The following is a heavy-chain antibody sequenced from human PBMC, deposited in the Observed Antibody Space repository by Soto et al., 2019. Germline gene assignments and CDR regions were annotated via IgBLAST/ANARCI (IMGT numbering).Heavy chain of an antibody. D-gene: IGHD2-2*02. CDR1: GFTFSSYW. CDR2: IKQDGSEK. J-gene: IGHJ6*02. V-gene: IGHV3-7*03. CDR3: ARDLIVVVPAAIYTREDYYYYYYGMDV. Sequence: EVQLVESGGGLVQPGGSLRLSCAASGFTFSSYWMSWVRQAPGKGLEWVANIKQDGSEKYYVDSVKGRFTISRDNAKNSLYLQMNSLRAEDTAVYYCARDLIVVVPAAIYTREDYYYYYYGMDVWGQGTTVTVSS.